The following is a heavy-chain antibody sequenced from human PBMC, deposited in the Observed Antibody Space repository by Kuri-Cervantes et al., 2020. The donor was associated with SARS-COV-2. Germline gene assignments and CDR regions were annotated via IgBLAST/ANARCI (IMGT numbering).Heavy chain of an antibody. Sequence: GGSLRLSCAASGFTFSDYYMSWIRQAPGKGLEWVSYISSSGSTIYYADSVKGRFTISRDNAKNSLYLQMNSLRAEDTAVYYCAKRGGYCSSTSCYTRWYYFDYWGQGTLVTVSS. CDR2: ISSSGSTI. V-gene: IGHV3-11*01. J-gene: IGHJ4*02. CDR1: GFTFSDYY. CDR3: AKRGGYCSSTSCYTRWYYFDY. D-gene: IGHD2-2*02.